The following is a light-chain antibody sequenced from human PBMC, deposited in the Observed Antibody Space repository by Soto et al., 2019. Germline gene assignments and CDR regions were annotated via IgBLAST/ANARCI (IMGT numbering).Light chain of an antibody. CDR3: SSYAGSNNLV. Sequence: QSALTQPPSASGSPGQSVTISCTGTSSDVGGYNYVSWYQQHPGKAPKFMIYEVNKRPSGVPDRFSGSKSGNTASLTVSGLQAEDEGDYYCSSYAGSNNLVFGGGTQLTVL. J-gene: IGLJ2*01. CDR2: EVN. CDR1: SSDVGGYNY. V-gene: IGLV2-8*01.